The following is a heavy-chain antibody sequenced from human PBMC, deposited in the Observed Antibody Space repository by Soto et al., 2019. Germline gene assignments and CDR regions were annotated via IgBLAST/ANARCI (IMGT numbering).Heavy chain of an antibody. CDR1: GFTFSSYS. CDR2: ISSSSSYI. J-gene: IGHJ4*02. Sequence: GGSLRLSCAASGFTFSSYSMNWVRPAPGKGLEWVSSISSSSSYIYYADSVKGRFTISRDNAKNSLYLQMNSLRAEDTAVYYCAKDDRERGYSYGYGDYWGQGTLVTVSS. CDR3: AKDDRERGYSYGYGDY. D-gene: IGHD5-18*01. V-gene: IGHV3-21*04.